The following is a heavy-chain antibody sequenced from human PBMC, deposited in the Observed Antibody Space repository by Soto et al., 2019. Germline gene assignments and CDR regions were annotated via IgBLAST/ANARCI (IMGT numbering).Heavy chain of an antibody. V-gene: IGHV1-69*02. J-gene: IGHJ6*03. CDR3: ANELENIVVVPAAXDTEDYYYYYYMDV. D-gene: IGHD2-2*01. CDR2: IIPILGIA. CDR1: GGTFSSYT. Sequence: SVKVSCKASGGTFSSYTISWVRQAPGQGLEWMGRIIPILGIANYAQKFQGRVTITADKSTSTAYMELSSLRSEDTAVYYCANELENIVVVPAAXDTEDYYYYYYMDVWGKGTTVTVSS.